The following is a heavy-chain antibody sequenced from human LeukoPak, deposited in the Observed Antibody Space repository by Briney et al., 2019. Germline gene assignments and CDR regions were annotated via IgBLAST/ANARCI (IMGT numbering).Heavy chain of an antibody. Sequence: PSETLSLTCTVSGGSISSSSYYWGWIRQPPGKGLEWIGSNYYSGSTYYNPSLKSRVTISVDTSKNQFSLKLSSATAADTAVYYCARDNVRPAAPNWFDPWGQGTLVTVSS. D-gene: IGHD2-2*01. J-gene: IGHJ5*02. CDR1: GGSISSSSYY. V-gene: IGHV4-39*07. CDR2: NYYSGST. CDR3: ARDNVRPAAPNWFDP.